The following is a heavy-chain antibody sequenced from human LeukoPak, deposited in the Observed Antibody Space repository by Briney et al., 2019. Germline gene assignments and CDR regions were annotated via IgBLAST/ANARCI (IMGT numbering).Heavy chain of an antibody. CDR1: GFTFSSYG. CDR3: AKDSTSYYYYGMDA. J-gene: IGHJ6*02. Sequence: GGSLRLSCAASGFTFSSYGMHWVRQAPGKGLEWVAVISYDGSNKYYADSVKGRFTISRDNSKNTLYLQMNSLRAEDTAVYYCAKDSTSYYYYGMDAWGQGTTVTVSS. CDR2: ISYDGSNK. V-gene: IGHV3-30*18.